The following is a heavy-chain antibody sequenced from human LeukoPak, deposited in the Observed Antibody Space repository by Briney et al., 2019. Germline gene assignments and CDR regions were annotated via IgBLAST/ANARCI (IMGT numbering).Heavy chain of an antibody. Sequence: SETLSLTCTVSGDSITNYFWSWIRQPPGKGLEWVGYIYYTGNTNYKPSRKSRVTILVDTSTNQFSLTLRSVTAAETAVYYCARGRVAYSAYYFDYWGRGTLVTVSS. D-gene: IGHD2-15*01. CDR2: IYYTGNT. CDR3: ARGRVAYSAYYFDY. CDR1: GDSITNYF. J-gene: IGHJ4*02. V-gene: IGHV4-59*01.